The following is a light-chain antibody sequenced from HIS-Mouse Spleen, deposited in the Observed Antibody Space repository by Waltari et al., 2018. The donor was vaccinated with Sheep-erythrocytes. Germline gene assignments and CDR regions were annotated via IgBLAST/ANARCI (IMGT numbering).Light chain of an antibody. CDR3: QAWDSSTAV. CDR1: KLGDHY. V-gene: IGLV3-1*01. J-gene: IGLJ2*01. Sequence: SYELTQPPSVSVSPGQTASITCPGDKLGDHYACWYRQKPGQSPVLVIYQDSKRPSGIPERFSGSNSGNTATLTISGTQAMDEADYYCQAWDSSTAVFGGGTKLTVL. CDR2: QDS.